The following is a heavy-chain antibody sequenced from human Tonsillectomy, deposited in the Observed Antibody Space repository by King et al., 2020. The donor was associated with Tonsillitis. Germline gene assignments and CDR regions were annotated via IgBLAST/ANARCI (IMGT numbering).Heavy chain of an antibody. V-gene: IGHV3-23*04. CDR3: TKDRQHYVGPPGKGVFDI. CDR1: GFTFSSYA. Sequence: VQLVESGGDLVQPGGSLRLSCVGSGFTFSSYAMNWVRQAPGKGLEWVSGISGSGDITYYTDSGKGRFTVSRDNSKITLYLQMNSLSAEDSAIYYCTKDRQHYVGPPGKGVFDIWGQGTMVTVSS. J-gene: IGHJ3*02. D-gene: IGHD3-10*02. CDR2: ISGSGDIT.